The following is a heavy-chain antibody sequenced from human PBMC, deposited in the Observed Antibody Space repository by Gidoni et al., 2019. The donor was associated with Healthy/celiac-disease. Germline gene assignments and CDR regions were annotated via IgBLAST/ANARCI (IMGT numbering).Heavy chain of an antibody. J-gene: IGHJ4*02. CDR1: AYTFSDYY. CDR2: INPNSGGT. CDR3: ARGSGVELDY. D-gene: IGHD2-8*01. Sequence: QVHLVQSGAEVQQPAASVKVSCPTSAYTFSDYYIHWVRQASGQGLEWMGWINPNSGGTNVAQKFQGWVTMTTDTSITTAYMQMSRLRSDDTAVYYCARGSGVELDYWGQGTLVTVSS. V-gene: IGHV1-2*04.